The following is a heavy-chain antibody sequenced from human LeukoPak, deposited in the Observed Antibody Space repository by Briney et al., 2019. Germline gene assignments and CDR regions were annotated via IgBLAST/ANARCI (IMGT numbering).Heavy chain of an antibody. V-gene: IGHV1-2*06. J-gene: IGHJ4*02. Sequence: GASVKVSCKASGYTFTGYYMHWVRQAPGQGLEWMGRINPNSGGTNYAQKFRGRVTMTRDTSISIAYMELSRLRSDDTAVYYCARPVLKGYDNCGYWGQGTLVTVSS. CDR2: INPNSGGT. CDR1: GYTFTGYY. D-gene: IGHD3-22*01. CDR3: ARPVLKGYDNCGY.